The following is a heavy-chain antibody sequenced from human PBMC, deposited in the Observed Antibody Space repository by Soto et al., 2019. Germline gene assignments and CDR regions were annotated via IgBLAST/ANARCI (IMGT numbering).Heavy chain of an antibody. Sequence: GGSLRLSCAASRFTFSNYAMHWVRQAPGKGLEWVAVISYDGSNKFYADSVKGRFTISRDNSKYTLDLQMNSLRLEDTAVYYCAKDRSLFLYSGLDYWGQGNLVTVSS. J-gene: IGHJ4*02. CDR2: ISYDGSNK. V-gene: IGHV3-30*18. CDR1: RFTFSNYA. CDR3: AKDRSLFLYSGLDY. D-gene: IGHD5-12*01.